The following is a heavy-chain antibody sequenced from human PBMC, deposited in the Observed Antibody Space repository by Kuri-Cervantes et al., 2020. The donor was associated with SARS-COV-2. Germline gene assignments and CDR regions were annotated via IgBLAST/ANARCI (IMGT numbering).Heavy chain of an antibody. J-gene: IGHJ5*02. D-gene: IGHD3-3*01. Sequence: ESLKISCAVSGYSISSGCYWGWIRQPPGKGLEWIGYIYYSGSTNYNPSLKSRVTISVDTSKNQFSLKLSSVTAADTAVYYCARGPSVYDFWSGYYWGGGYYNWSDPWGQGTLVTVSS. CDR2: IYYSGST. CDR3: ARGPSVYDFWSGYYWGGGYYNWSDP. V-gene: IGHV4-61*01. CDR1: GYSISSGCY.